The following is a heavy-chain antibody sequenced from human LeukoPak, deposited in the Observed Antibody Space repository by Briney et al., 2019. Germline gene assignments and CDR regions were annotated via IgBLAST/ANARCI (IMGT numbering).Heavy chain of an antibody. V-gene: IGHV1-2*02. CDR1: GYTFTGYY. CDR2: INPNSGGT. J-gene: IGHJ3*02. D-gene: IGHD3-22*01. CDR3: ARYFYDSSGSSSDAFDI. Sequence: ASVKVSCKTSGYTFTGYYMHWVRQAPGQGLEWMGWINPNSGGTNYAQRFQGRVTMTRDTSMSTAYMELSRLRSDDSAGYYCARYFYDSSGSSSDAFDIWGQGTMVTVSS.